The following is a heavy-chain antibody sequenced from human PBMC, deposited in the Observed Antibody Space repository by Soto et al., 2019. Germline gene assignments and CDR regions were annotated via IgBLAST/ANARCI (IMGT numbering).Heavy chain of an antibody. CDR1: GFTFSGSS. CDR3: STRSIADDAFDV. V-gene: IGHV3-73*01. D-gene: IGHD6-6*01. Sequence: PGGXLRLSCAASGFTFSGSSVHWVRQASGKGLDWVGRIRSKGDNNATTYAASVRGRFTISRDDSKNTAFLQMDSLKSEDTAVYYCSTRSIADDAFDVWGQGTLVTVSS. CDR2: IRSKGDNNAT. J-gene: IGHJ3*01.